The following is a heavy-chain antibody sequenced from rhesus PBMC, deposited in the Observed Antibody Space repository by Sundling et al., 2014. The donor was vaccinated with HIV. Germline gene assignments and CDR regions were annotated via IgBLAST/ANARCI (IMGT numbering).Heavy chain of an antibody. CDR3: AREGDSAHYDFDY. J-gene: IGHJ4*01. D-gene: IGHD3-28*01. V-gene: IGHV4S9*01. CDR1: GGSISDSYY. Sequence: QVQLQESGPRTREAFGDPCPLTCTVSGGSISDSYYWNWIRQPPGKGLEWIGNIYGSSGSTYHNPSLESRVTISKDTSKNQFSLKLSSVTAADTAVYFCAREGDSAHYDFDYWGQGVLVTVSS. CDR2: IYGSSGST.